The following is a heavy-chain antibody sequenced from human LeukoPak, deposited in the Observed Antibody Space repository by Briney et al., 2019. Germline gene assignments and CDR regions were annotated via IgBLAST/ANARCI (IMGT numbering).Heavy chain of an antibody. Sequence: SETLSLTCTVSGGSISTNYWSWIRHPPGKGLEWIACISYSGGTKYIPSLESRVTISVDTSKNHLSVKLSSVTAAGTAVYYCAREPGFDSSGYLNWFDPWGQGTLVTVSS. D-gene: IGHD3-22*01. CDR3: AREPGFDSSGYLNWFDP. CDR2: ISYSGGT. CDR1: GGSISTNY. J-gene: IGHJ5*02. V-gene: IGHV4-59*01.